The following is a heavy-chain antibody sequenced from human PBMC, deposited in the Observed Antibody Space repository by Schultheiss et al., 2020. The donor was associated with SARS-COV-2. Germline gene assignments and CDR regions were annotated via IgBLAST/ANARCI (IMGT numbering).Heavy chain of an antibody. CDR2: IYTSGST. CDR3: ARGGMYYDFWSGYSDYYYYYMDV. J-gene: IGHJ6*03. V-gene: IGHV4-4*08. D-gene: IGHD3-3*01. Sequence: SETLSLTCTVSGGSISSYYWSWIRQPPGKGLEWIGYIYTSGSTNYNPSLKSRVTMSVDTSKNQFSLKLSSVTAADTAVYYCARGGMYYDFWSGYSDYYYYYMDVWGKGTTVTVSS. CDR1: GGSISSYY.